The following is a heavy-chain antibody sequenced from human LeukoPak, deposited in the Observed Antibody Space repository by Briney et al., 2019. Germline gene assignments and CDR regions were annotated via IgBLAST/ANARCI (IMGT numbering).Heavy chain of an antibody. CDR1: GGSISSGGHY. Sequence: SQTLSLTCTVSGGSISSGGHYWSWIRQPPGKGLEWIGEINHSGSTNNNPSLKSRVTISVDTSKNQFSLKLSSVTAADTAVFYCARGRYLPLYFDYWGQGTLVTVSS. D-gene: IGHD3-16*02. CDR2: INHSGST. J-gene: IGHJ4*02. V-gene: IGHV4-30-2*01. CDR3: ARGRYLPLYFDY.